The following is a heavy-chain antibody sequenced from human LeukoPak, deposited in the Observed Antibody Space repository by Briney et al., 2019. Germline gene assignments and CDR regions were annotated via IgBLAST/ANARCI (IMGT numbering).Heavy chain of an antibody. CDR1: GGSISSYY. V-gene: IGHV4-34*01. D-gene: IGHD3-3*01. CDR2: INHSGST. CDR3: ARLPLRFLEWLFDY. Sequence: SQTLSLTCTVSGGSISSYYWTWIRQPPGKGLEWIGEINHSGSTNYNPSLKSRVTISVDTSKNQFSLKLCSVTAADTAVYYCARLPLRFLEWLFDYWGQGTLVTVSS. J-gene: IGHJ4*02.